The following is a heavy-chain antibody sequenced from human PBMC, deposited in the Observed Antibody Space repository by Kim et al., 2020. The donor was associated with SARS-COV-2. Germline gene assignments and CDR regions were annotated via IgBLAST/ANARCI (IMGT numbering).Heavy chain of an antibody. CDR1: GGSFSGYY. CDR2: INHSGST. Sequence: SETLSLTCAVYGGSFSGYYWSWIRQPPGKGLEWIGEINHSGSTNYNPSLKSRVTISVDTSKNQFSLKLSSVTAADTAVYYCARVRYFDWLKGNYFDYWGQGTLVTVSS. D-gene: IGHD3-9*01. CDR3: ARVRYFDWLKGNYFDY. J-gene: IGHJ4*02. V-gene: IGHV4-34*01.